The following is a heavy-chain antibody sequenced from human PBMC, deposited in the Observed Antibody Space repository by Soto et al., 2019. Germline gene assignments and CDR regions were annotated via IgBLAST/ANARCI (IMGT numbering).Heavy chain of an antibody. CDR1: GFTFSSYD. V-gene: IGHV3-30*18. CDR3: AQDRYSFDSSGYVYYFDY. D-gene: IGHD3-22*01. J-gene: IGHJ4*02. CDR2: MSYDENNK. Sequence: PGGSLRLSCAASGFTFSSYDMHWVRQAPGKGLEWVAVMSYDENNKYYVNSVRGRFTISRDNSKNTLYLQMNSLRAEDTAIYYYAQDRYSFDSSGYVYYFDYWGQGTRVTVSS.